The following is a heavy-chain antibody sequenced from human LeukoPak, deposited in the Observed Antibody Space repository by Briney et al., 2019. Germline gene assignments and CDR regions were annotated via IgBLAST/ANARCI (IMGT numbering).Heavy chain of an antibody. CDR3: TKFDYAAFFI. CDR2: IKRKTDGGTR. J-gene: IGHJ3*02. CDR1: GFTSSNAW. D-gene: IGHD3-16*01. V-gene: IGHV3-15*01. Sequence: GGSLTLSCAVSGFTSSNAWMSWVRQAPGKGLEWVGRIKRKTDGGTRDYAAPVTGRFTISRDDSKNTLYLQMNSLKTEDTAVYYCTKFDYAAFFIWGKGKMVTVFS.